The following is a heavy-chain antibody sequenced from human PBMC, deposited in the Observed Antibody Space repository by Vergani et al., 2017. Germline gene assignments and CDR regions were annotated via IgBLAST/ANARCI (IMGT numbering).Heavy chain of an antibody. J-gene: IGHJ4*02. Sequence: QVQLVQSGAEVKKPGSSVKVSCKASGGTFSSYAISWVRQAPGQGLEWMGGIIPIFGTANYAQKFQGRVTITADESTSTAYMELSSLRSEDTAVYYCAREGPDAAVDRQRGRLNWGYWGQGTLVTVSS. CDR3: AREGPDAAVDRQRGRLNWGY. D-gene: IGHD6-19*01. CDR1: GGTFSSYA. V-gene: IGHV1-69*01. CDR2: IIPIFGTA.